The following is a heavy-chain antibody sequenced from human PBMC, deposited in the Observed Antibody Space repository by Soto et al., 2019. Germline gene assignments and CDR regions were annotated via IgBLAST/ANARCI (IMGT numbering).Heavy chain of an antibody. D-gene: IGHD3-10*01. Sequence: GGSLRLSCAASGFTFSNYAMSWVRQAPGKGLEWVSGISGSGGSTYYADSVKGRFTISRDSSKNTLYLQMNSLRAEDTAVYYCAKEKKAMVRGVLYYMDVWGQGTTVTVSS. CDR3: AKEKKAMVRGVLYYMDV. J-gene: IGHJ6*02. CDR2: ISGSGGST. CDR1: GFTFSNYA. V-gene: IGHV3-23*01.